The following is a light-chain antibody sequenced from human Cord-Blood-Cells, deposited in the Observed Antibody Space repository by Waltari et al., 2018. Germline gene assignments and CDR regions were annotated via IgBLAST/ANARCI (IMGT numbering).Light chain of an antibody. Sequence: EIVLTQSLGPLSLSPGERATLYCRAIQSVSSSYLAWYQPKPGQAPRLLIYGASSRATGIPDRFSGSGSGTDFTLTISRLEPEDFAVYYCQQYGSSRFTFGPGTKVDIK. V-gene: IGKV3-20*01. CDR3: QQYGSSRFT. J-gene: IGKJ3*01. CDR1: QSVSSSY. CDR2: GAS.